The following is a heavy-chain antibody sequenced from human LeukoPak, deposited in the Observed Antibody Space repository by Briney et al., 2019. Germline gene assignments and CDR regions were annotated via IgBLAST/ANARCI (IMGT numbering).Heavy chain of an antibody. CDR1: GGSFSGYY. CDR2: INHSGST. CDR3: ARGVVVVVAATGEAEYFQH. J-gene: IGHJ1*01. D-gene: IGHD2-15*01. Sequence: SETLSLTCAVYGGSFSGYYWSWIRQPPGKGLEWIGEINHSGSTNYNPSLKSRVTISVDTPKNQFSLKLSSVTAADTAVYYCARGVVVVVAATGEAEYFQHWGQGTLVTVSS. V-gene: IGHV4-34*01.